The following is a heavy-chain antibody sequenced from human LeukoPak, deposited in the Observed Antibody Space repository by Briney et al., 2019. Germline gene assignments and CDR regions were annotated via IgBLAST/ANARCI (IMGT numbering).Heavy chain of an antibody. CDR3: ARVRGLSYSNSQYFDY. V-gene: IGHV3-9*01. CDR1: GFTFDDYA. CDR2: ISWNSGSI. D-gene: IGHD4-11*01. Sequence: PGGSLRLSCAASGFTFDDYAMHWVRQAPGKGLEWVSGISWNSGSIGYADSVKGRFTISRDNSKNTLYLQMNSLRAEDTAVYYCARVRGLSYSNSQYFDYWGQGTLVTVSS. J-gene: IGHJ4*02.